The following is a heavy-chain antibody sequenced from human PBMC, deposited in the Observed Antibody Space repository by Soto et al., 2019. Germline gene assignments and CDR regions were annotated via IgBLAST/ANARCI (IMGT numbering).Heavy chain of an antibody. CDR2: IIPIFGTA. V-gene: IGHV1-69*13. CDR3: ARVVVVVPAAPTISYHYGMDV. Sequence: GASVKVSCKASGGTFSSYAISWVRQAPGQGLEWMGGIIPIFGTANYAQKFQGRVTITADESTSTAYMELSSLRSEDTAVYYCARVVVVVPAAPTISYHYGMDVWGQGTTVTVSS. J-gene: IGHJ6*02. CDR1: GGTFSSYA. D-gene: IGHD2-2*01.